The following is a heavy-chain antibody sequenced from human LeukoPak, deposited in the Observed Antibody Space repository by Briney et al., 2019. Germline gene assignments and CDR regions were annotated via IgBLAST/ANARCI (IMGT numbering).Heavy chain of an antibody. V-gene: IGHV4-34*01. CDR2: INHSGST. J-gene: IGHJ6*03. CDR1: GGSFSGYY. Sequence: SETLSLTCAVYGGSFSGYYWSWIRQPPGKGLEWIGEINHSGSTNYNPSLKSRVTISVDTSKNQFSLKLSSVTAADTAVYYCARVGPKGQPGAYYYYYYMDVWGKGTTVTVSS. CDR3: ARVGPKGQPGAYYYYYYMDV. D-gene: IGHD3-10*01.